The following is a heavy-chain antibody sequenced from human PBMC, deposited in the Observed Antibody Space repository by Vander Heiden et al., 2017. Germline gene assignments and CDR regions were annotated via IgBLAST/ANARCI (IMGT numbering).Heavy chain of an antibody. CDR3: AKVAAAGTALDY. Sequence: EVQLLESGGGLVQPGGSLRLSCAASGFTFSSYAMSWVRQAPGKGLEWVSALSGSGGSTYYADAVKGRFTISRDNSKNTLYLQMNSLRAEDTAVYYCAKVAAAGTALDYWGQGTLVTVSS. V-gene: IGHV3-23*01. J-gene: IGHJ4*02. D-gene: IGHD6-13*01. CDR2: LSGSGGST. CDR1: GFTFSSYA.